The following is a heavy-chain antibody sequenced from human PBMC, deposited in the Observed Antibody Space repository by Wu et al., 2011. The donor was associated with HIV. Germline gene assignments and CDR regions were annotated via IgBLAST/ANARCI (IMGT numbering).Heavy chain of an antibody. J-gene: IGHJ4*02. CDR3: ARDFGGDEDS. D-gene: IGHD2-21*01. Sequence: QVQLVQSGAEVKKPGSSVKVSCKASGGTFSTYAISWVRQAPGQGPEWMGRVIPILGTTNYAQKFQGRVTITADESTSTAYMELSSLRSDDTAVYYCARDFGGDEDSWGQGTLVTVSS. CDR1: GGTFSTYA. V-gene: IGHV1-69*11. CDR2: VIPILGTT.